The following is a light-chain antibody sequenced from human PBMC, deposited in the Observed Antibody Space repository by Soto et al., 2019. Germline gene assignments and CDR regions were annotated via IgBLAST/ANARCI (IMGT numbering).Light chain of an antibody. CDR2: EVT. J-gene: IGLJ3*02. CDR3: SSFAPSNTWV. V-gene: IGLV2-8*01. Sequence: QSALTQPPSASGSPGQSVTISCTGTSSDVGAYNYVSWYQQHAGKAPKLVIYEVTKRPSGVPDRFSGSKSANTASLTVSGLQAEDEADYYCSSFAPSNTWVFGGGTKRTVL. CDR1: SSDVGAYNY.